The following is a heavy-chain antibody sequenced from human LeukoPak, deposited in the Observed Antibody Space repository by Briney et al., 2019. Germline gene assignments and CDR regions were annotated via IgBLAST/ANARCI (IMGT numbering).Heavy chain of an antibody. CDR2: IDSSGRAL. V-gene: IGHV3-11*01. Sequence: GGSLRLSCVTSGFTFSGHFMSWIRQAPGLGLQLVAYIDSSGRALYYADSVKGRSTISRDNAKNSLFLQMNSLGAEDTAVYYCTRDPDTSSKVDYWGQGTLVTVSS. D-gene: IGHD5-18*01. CDR1: GFTFSGHF. J-gene: IGHJ4*02. CDR3: TRDPDTSSKVDY.